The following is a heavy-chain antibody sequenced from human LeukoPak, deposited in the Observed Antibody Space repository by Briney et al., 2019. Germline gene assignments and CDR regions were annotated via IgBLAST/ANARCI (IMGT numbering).Heavy chain of an antibody. V-gene: IGHV1-69*06. J-gene: IGHJ5*02. CDR3: ASQNTMVRGVIMRSNWFDP. CDR2: IIPIFGTA. D-gene: IGHD3-10*01. Sequence: GASVKVSCKASGGTFSSYAISWVRQAPGQGLEWMGGIIPIFGTANYAQKFQGRVTITADKSTSTAYMELSSLRSEDTVVYYCASQNTMVRGVIMRSNWFDPWGQGTLVTVSS. CDR1: GGTFSSYA.